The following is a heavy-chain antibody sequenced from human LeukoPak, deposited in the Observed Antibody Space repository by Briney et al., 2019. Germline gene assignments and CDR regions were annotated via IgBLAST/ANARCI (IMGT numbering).Heavy chain of an antibody. CDR2: IYYSGST. V-gene: IGHV4-39*07. J-gene: IGHJ6*03. CDR3: ARLMSDYGDHLRYYMDV. Sequence: SETLSLTCTVSGGSISSSSYYWGWIRQPPGKGLEWIGSIYYSGSTYYNPSLKSRVTISVDTSKNQFSLKLGSVTAADTAVYYCARLMSDYGDHLRYYMDVWGKGTTVTVSS. CDR1: GGSISSSSYY. D-gene: IGHD4-17*01.